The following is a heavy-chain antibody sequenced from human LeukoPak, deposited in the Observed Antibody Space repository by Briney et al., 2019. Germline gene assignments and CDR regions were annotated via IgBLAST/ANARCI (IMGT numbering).Heavy chain of an antibody. CDR2: ISAYNGNT. J-gene: IGHJ3*02. CDR3: AKMRWIPRGAFDI. Sequence: GASVKVSCKASGYTFTSYGISWVRQAPGQGLEWMGWISAYNGNTNYAQKFQGRVTMTRNTSISTAYMELSSLRSEDTAVYYCAKMRWIPRGAFDIWGQGTMVTVSS. CDR1: GYTFTSYG. D-gene: IGHD5-18*01. V-gene: IGHV1-18*01.